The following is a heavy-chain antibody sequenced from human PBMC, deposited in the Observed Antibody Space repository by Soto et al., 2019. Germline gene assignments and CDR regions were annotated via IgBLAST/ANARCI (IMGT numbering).Heavy chain of an antibody. D-gene: IGHD4-17*01. CDR3: AKDRMTSVHTLEY. Sequence: PGGSLRLSCAASGFTFSSYGMHWVRQAPGKGLEWVALMSFDATDAYYADSVKGRFTISRDNSKNTLYLQINSLRGEDTAVYYCAKDRMTSVHTLEYWGQGTLVTVSS. V-gene: IGHV3-30*18. CDR2: MSFDATDA. J-gene: IGHJ4*02. CDR1: GFTFSSYG.